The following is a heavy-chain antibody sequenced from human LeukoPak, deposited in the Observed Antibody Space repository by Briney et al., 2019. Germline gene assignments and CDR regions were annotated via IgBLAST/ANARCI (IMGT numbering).Heavy chain of an antibody. J-gene: IGHJ4*02. CDR1: GGSISSGGYY. V-gene: IGHV4-30-2*01. CDR2: IYHSGST. D-gene: IGHD3-9*01. CDR3: ARYDILTGCDY. Sequence: SETLSLTCTVSGGSISSGGYYWSWIRQHPGKGLEWIGYIYHSGSTYYNPFLKSRVTISVDRSKNQFSLKLSSVTAADTAVYYCARYDILTGCDYWGQGSLVTVSS.